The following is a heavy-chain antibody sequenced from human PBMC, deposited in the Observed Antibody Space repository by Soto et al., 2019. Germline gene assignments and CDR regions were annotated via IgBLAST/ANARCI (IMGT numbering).Heavy chain of an antibody. D-gene: IGHD2-2*01. J-gene: IGHJ6*02. CDR3: ARYCSSTSCYSVWGYYYYYGMDV. CDR2: IIPIFGTA. CDR1: GGTFSSYA. Sequence: SVKVSCKASGGTFSSYAISWVRQAPGQGLEWMGGIIPIFGTANYAQKFQGRVTITADESTSTAYMELSSLRSEDTAVYYCARYCSSTSCYSVWGYYYYYGMDVWGQGTTVTVSS. V-gene: IGHV1-69*13.